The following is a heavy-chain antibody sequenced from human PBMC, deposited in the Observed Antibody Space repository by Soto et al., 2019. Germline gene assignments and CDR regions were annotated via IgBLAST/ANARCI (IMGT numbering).Heavy chain of an antibody. CDR1: GFTFSSDA. CDR2: ISGSGDNT. J-gene: IGHJ4*02. V-gene: IGHV3-23*01. D-gene: IGHD3-9*01. Sequence: EVQLLESGGGLVQPGGSLRLSCAASGFTFSSDAMNWVRQAPGKGLEWVSGISGSGDNTYYADSVKGRFTISRDNSKNTLYLQMNSLRAEDTAVYYCAKGATLYDVLTGTLAYWGQGTLVTVSS. CDR3: AKGATLYDVLTGTLAY.